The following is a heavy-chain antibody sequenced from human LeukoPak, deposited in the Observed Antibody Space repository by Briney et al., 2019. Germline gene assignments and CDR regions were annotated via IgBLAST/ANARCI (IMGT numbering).Heavy chain of an antibody. D-gene: IGHD3-16*02. CDR1: GFTFSTYA. CDR2: IWFDGSEQ. V-gene: IGHV3-33*01. Sequence: GSPRLPWGAAGFTFSTYAIHWVRQAPGQGLGGVAVIWFDGSEQYYADSVKGRFIISRDNSKSTSNLQLNSLRAEDTAVYYCAREGDSRWGELSPWGQGTLVTVSS. CDR3: AREGDSRWGELSP. J-gene: IGHJ1*01.